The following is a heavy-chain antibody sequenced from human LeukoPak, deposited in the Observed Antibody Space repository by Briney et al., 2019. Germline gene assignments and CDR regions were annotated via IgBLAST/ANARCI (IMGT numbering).Heavy chain of an antibody. D-gene: IGHD3-10*01. V-gene: IGHV4-34*01. CDR2: INHSGST. CDR1: GGSFSGYY. J-gene: IGHJ4*02. Sequence: SETLSLTCAVYGGSFSGYYWSWIRQPPGKGLEWIGEINHSGSTNYNPSLKSRVTISVDTSKNQFSLKLSSVTAADTAVYYCARGTPYNNVSGSFLGYWGQEPLVTASS. CDR3: ARGTPYNNVSGSFLGY.